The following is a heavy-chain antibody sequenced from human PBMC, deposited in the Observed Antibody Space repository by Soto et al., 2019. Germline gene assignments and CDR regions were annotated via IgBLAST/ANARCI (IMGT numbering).Heavy chain of an antibody. CDR3: ARGNYYRGGDYFNDAFDM. Sequence: QVQLVESGGGVVQPGRSLRLSCAASGFTFRTYAMHWVRQAPGKGLEWMAVISYDGSSKTYAASVQGRFTISRTNTENTLYLKMNSVRPEDTAVYYCARGNYYRGGDYFNDAFDMWGQGAMVTVSS. V-gene: IGHV3-30-3*01. CDR1: GFTFRTYA. D-gene: IGHD2-21*01. CDR2: ISYDGSSK. J-gene: IGHJ3*02.